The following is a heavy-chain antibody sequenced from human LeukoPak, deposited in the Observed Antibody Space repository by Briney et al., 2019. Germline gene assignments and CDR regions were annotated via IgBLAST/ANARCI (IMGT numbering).Heavy chain of an antibody. CDR1: GGSFSGYY. V-gene: IGHV4-34*01. J-gene: IGHJ5*02. CDR3: ARHRRSGINWFDP. CDR2: INHSGST. D-gene: IGHD1-14*01. Sequence: PSETLSLTCAVYGGSFSGYYWSWIRQPPGKGLEWIGEINHSGSTNYNPSLKSRVTISVDTSKNQFSLKLSSVTAADTAVYYCARHRRSGINWFDPWGQGTLVTVSS.